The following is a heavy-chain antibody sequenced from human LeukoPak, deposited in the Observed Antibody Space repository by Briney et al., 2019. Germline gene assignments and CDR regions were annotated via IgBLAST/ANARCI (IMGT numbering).Heavy chain of an antibody. CDR3: ARSDGDDYYDSSGSFDY. CDR2: IYYSGST. V-gene: IGHV4-59*11. J-gene: IGHJ4*02. CDR1: GGSISSHY. Sequence: PSETLSLTCTVSGGSISSHYWSWIRQPPGKGLDWIGYIYYSGSTNYNPSLKSRVTISVDTSKNQFSLKLSSVTAADTAVYYCARSDGDDYYDSSGSFDYWGQGTLVTVSS. D-gene: IGHD3-22*01.